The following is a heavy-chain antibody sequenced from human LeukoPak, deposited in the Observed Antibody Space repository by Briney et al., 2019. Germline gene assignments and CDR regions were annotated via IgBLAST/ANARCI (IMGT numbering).Heavy chain of an antibody. J-gene: IGHJ4*02. D-gene: IGHD3-10*01. V-gene: IGHV4-31*03. CDR3: ARVGTYYYGSGSYLAPGRYFDY. CDR1: GSSISSGGYY. CDR2: IYYSGST. Sequence: SETLSLTCTVSGSSISSGGYYWSWIRQHPGKGLEWMGNIYYSGSTYYNPSLKSRVTISVDTSKDQFSLKLSSVTAADTAVYYCARVGTYYYGSGSYLAPGRYFDYWGQGTLVTVSS.